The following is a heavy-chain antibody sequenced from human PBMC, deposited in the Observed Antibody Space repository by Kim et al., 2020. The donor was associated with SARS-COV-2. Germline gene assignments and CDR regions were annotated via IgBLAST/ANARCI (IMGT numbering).Heavy chain of an antibody. CDR1: GFTFSSHG. CDR3: AKAHYDILDV. V-gene: IGHV3-23*01. CDR2: INGGSDGST. J-gene: IGHJ6*02. Sequence: GGSLRLSCAASGFTFSSHGMNWVRQAPGEGLEWVSGINGGSDGSTWYADSVRGRFSISRDNSKNTLYLQMNSLRAEDTAVYYCAKAHYDILDVWGQGTTVTVSS. D-gene: IGHD3-9*01.